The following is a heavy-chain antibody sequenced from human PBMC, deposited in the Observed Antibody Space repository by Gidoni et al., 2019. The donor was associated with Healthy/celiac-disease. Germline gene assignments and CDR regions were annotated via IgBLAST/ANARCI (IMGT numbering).Heavy chain of an antibody. CDR1: GGSFSGYY. V-gene: IGHV4-34*01. CDR3: ARVLLWFRELDWSNWFDP. D-gene: IGHD3-10*01. CDR2: INHSGST. Sequence: QVQLQQWGAGLLKPSETLSLTCAVYGGSFSGYYWSWIRQPPGKGLEWIGEINHSGSTNYKPSLKSRVTISVDTSKNQFSLKLSSVTAADTAVYYCARVLLWFRELDWSNWFDPWGQGTLVTVSS. J-gene: IGHJ5*02.